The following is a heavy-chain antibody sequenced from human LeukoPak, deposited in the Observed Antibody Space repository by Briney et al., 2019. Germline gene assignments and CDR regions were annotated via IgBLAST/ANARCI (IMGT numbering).Heavy chain of an antibody. CDR3: ARGGDIVATIGDY. J-gene: IGHJ4*02. Sequence: ASETLSLTCTVSGGSISSGDYYWSWIRQPPGKGLEWIGYIYYSGSTYYNPSLKSRVTISVDTSKNQFSLKLSSVTAADTAVYYCARGGDIVATIGDYWGQGTLVTVSS. V-gene: IGHV4-30-4*08. CDR1: GGSISSGDYY. D-gene: IGHD5-12*01. CDR2: IYYSGST.